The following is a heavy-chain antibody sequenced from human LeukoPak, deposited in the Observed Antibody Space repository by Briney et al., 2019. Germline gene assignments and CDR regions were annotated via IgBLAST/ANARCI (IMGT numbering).Heavy chain of an antibody. J-gene: IGHJ4*02. V-gene: IGHV4-61*02. CDR2: IYTSGTT. Sequence: RPSQTLSLTCTVSGGSISSGSHYWNWIRQPAGKGLEWIGRIYTSGTTSYNPYLKSRVTISVDASKKQFSLRLNSVTAADTAVYYCARETRFCISGTCYTGFEYWGQGTLVTVSS. CDR3: ARETRFCISGTCYTGFEY. D-gene: IGHD2-2*02. CDR1: GGSISSGSHY.